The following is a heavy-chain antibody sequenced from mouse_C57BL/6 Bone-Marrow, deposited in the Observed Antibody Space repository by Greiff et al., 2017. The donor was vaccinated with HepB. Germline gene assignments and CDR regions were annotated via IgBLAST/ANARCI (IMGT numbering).Heavy chain of an antibody. CDR2: INPNNGGT. CDR3: APLFTD. D-gene: IGHD1-1*01. CDR1: GYTFTDYY. V-gene: IGHV1-26*01. J-gene: IGHJ1*03. Sequence: VQLQQSGPELVKPGASVKISCKASGYTFTDYYMNWVKQSHGKSLEWIGDINPNNGGTSYNQKFKGKATLTVDKSSSTAYMELRSLTSEDSAVYYCAPLFTDWGTGTTVTVSS.